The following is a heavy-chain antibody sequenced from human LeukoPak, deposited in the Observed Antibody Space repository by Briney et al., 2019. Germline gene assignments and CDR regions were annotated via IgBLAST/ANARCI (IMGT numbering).Heavy chain of an antibody. CDR1: GFTFSSYG. CDR2: IRYDGSNK. V-gene: IGHV3-30*02. D-gene: IGHD3-16*01. J-gene: IGHJ4*02. Sequence: GGSLRLSCAASGFTFSSYGMHWVRQAPGKGLEWVAFIRYDGSNKYYADSVKGRFTISRDNAKNSLYLQMNSLRAEDTAVYYCARDPFYYFDYWGQGTLVTVSS. CDR3: ARDPFYYFDY.